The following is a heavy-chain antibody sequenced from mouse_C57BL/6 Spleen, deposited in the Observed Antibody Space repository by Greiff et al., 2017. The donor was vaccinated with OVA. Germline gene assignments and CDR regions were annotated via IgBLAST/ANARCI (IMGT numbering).Heavy chain of an antibody. CDR2: IYPGDGDT. V-gene: IGHV1-82*01. CDR1: GYAFSSSW. D-gene: IGHD3-2*02. Sequence: VQRVESGPELVKPGASVKISCKASGYAFSSSWMNWVKQRPGKGLEWIGRIYPGDGDTNYNGKFKGKGTLTADKSSSTAYLQLSSLTSEDSAVYFGASHQTAQATAWFAYWGQGTLVTVSA. J-gene: IGHJ3*01. CDR3: ASHQTAQATAWFAY.